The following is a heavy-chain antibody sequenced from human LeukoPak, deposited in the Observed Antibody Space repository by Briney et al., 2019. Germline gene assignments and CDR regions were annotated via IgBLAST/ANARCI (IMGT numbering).Heavy chain of an antibody. CDR2: IYYSGST. Sequence: SETLSLTCTVSGGSISSGDYYWSWIRQPPGKGLEWIGYIYYSGSTYYNPSLKSRVTISVDTSKNKSPRNLSLVLAADTAVYYCSREIPSNWYYLDSWGQGTLITVSS. V-gene: IGHV4-30-4*02. D-gene: IGHD1-20*01. CDR3: SREIPSNWYYLDS. J-gene: IGHJ4*02. CDR1: GGSISSGDYY.